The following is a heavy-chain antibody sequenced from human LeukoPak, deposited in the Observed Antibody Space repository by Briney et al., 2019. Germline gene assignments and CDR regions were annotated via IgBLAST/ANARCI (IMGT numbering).Heavy chain of an antibody. CDR2: IIPILGIA. CDR1: GGTFSSYA. CDR3: ARNGGIDYGGNRAFDY. V-gene: IGHV1-69*04. J-gene: IGHJ4*02. Sequence: SVKVSCKASGGTFSSYAISWVRQAPGQGLEWMGRIIPILGIANYAQKFQGRVTITADKSTSTAYMELSSLRSEDTAVYYCARNGGIDYGGNRAFDYWGQGTLVTVSS. D-gene: IGHD4-23*01.